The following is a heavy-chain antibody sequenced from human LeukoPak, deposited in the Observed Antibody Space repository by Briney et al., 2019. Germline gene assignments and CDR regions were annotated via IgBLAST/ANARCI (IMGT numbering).Heavy chain of an antibody. CDR2: IGTKVYGGTT. V-gene: IGHV3-49*04. J-gene: IGHJ4*02. D-gene: IGHD3-3*01. CDR3: AGGNFWSGYWIDY. CDR1: GLTFADYA. Sequence: PGGSLSLPCTGSGLTFADYALTWVRQAPGKGLEWVGFIGTKVYGGTTEYAASVKGRFTISRDDSKSIVYLHMNSLKTDDTAVYYCAGGNFWSGYWIDYWGQGTLLTVST.